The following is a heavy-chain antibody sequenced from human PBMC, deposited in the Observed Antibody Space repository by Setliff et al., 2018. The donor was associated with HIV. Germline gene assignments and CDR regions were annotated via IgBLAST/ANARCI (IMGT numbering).Heavy chain of an antibody. Sequence: PGESLKISCKGSGYTFTNYWIGWVRQTPGKGLEWMGIIFPGDSTSRYSPSFQGQVTMSVDRSISTAYLQWNSLKASDSAMYYCARPATYGTLDAFDIWGQGTMVTVSS. CDR1: GYTFTNYW. CDR2: IFPGDSTS. J-gene: IGHJ3*02. CDR3: ARPATYGTLDAFDI. D-gene: IGHD3-10*01. V-gene: IGHV5-51*01.